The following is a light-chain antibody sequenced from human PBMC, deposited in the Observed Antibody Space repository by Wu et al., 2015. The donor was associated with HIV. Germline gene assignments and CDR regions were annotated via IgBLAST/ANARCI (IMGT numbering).Light chain of an antibody. V-gene: IGKV3-15*01. Sequence: EIVLTQSPGTLSLSPGESATLSCKASQSVSNSHLAWYQQKPGQAPRLLIYGASTRATGIPARFSGSGSGTEFTLTISSLQSEDFAVYYCQQYNNWPRTFGQGPKVEIK. J-gene: IGKJ1*01. CDR3: QQYNNWPRT. CDR1: QSVSNSH. CDR2: GAS.